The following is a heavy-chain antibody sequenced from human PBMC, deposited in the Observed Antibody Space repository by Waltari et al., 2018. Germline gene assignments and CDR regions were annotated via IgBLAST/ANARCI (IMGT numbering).Heavy chain of an antibody. CDR3: ARGPDRAKAGID. J-gene: IGHJ4*02. CDR1: GGSFSGNY. V-gene: IGHV4-34*01. D-gene: IGHD5-18*01. Sequence: QVQLQQWGAGLLKPSETLSLTCAVYGGSFSGNYWNWLRQPPGKGLGWIVEINHSGAATYNPSLKSRVTISIDTSKNQFSLKLNSVTAADTAVYYCARGPDRAKAGIDWGQGTLVTVSS. CDR2: INHSGAA.